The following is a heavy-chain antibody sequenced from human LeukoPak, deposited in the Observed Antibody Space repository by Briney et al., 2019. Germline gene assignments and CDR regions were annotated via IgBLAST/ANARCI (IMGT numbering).Heavy chain of an antibody. CDR3: AKKSPDYYDSSAQAAY. CDR2: ISGSGGST. J-gene: IGHJ4*02. D-gene: IGHD3-22*01. V-gene: IGHV3-23*01. CDR1: GLTFSSYA. Sequence: GGSLRLSCAASGLTFSSYAMSWVRQAPGKGLEWVSAISGSGGSTYYADSVKGRFTISRDNSKNTLYLQMNSLRAEDTAVYYCAKKSPDYYDSSAQAAYWGQGTLVTVSS.